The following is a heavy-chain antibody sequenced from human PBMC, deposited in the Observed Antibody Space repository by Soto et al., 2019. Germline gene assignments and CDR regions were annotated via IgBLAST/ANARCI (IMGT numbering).Heavy chain of an antibody. V-gene: IGHV1-2*02. CDR2: INPNSGGT. D-gene: IGHD3-22*01. Sequence: ASVKVSCKASGYTFTGYYMHWVRQASGQGLEWMGWINPNSGGTNYAQKFQGRVTMTRDTSISTVYMELSRLRSDDTAVYYCARSLSHYDSSGIWGQGTLVTVSS. CDR1: GYTFTGYY. J-gene: IGHJ4*02. CDR3: ARSLSHYDSSGI.